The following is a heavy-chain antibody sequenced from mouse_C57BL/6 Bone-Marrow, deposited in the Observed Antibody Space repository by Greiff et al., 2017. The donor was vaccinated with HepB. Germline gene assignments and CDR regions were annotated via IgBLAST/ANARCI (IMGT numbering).Heavy chain of an antibody. CDR2: IDPANGNT. D-gene: IGHD3-1*01. CDR3: ASRRAFAY. CDR1: GFNIKNNY. J-gene: IGHJ3*01. Sequence: EVKLVESVAELVRPGASVKLSCTASGFNIKNNYMHWVKQRPEQGLEWIGRIDPANGNTKYAPKFQGKATITADTSSNTAYLQLSSLTSEDTAIYYCASRRAFAYWGQGTLVTVSS. V-gene: IGHV14-3*01.